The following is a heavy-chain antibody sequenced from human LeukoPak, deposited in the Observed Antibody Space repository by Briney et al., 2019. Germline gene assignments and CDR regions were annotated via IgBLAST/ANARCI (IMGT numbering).Heavy chain of an antibody. CDR2: IYPISGER. V-gene: IGHV1-2*02. D-gene: IGHD1-7*01. Sequence: ASVTVSCKASGYTFTDYFMHWVRQAPGRGLEWMGWIYPISGERKYAQKFQGRVTLSRDTSTSTAHMELSSLRSEDTAVYYCATAGTSFDSWGQGTLVTVSS. CDR3: ATAGTSFDS. J-gene: IGHJ4*02. CDR1: GYTFTDYF.